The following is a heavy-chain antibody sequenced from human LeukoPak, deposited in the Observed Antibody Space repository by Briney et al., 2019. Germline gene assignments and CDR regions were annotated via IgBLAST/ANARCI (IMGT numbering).Heavy chain of an antibody. J-gene: IGHJ5*01. CDR1: GYTFTGYY. CDR3: ARGLGMGHDSSGSDWFDS. Sequence: GASVKVSCKASGYTFTGYYLHWVRQAPGQGLEWMGCVNPNSGDTNYAQKFQGSVTMTRDTSISTVYMELSRLRSDDTAVYYCARGLGMGHDSSGSDWFDSWGQGTLVTVSS. CDR2: VNPNSGDT. D-gene: IGHD3-22*01. V-gene: IGHV1-2*02.